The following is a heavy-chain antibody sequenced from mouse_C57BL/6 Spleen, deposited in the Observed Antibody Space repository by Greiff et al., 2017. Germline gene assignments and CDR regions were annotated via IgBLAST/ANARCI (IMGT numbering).Heavy chain of an antibody. J-gene: IGHJ3*01. Sequence: VQRVESGPELVKPGASVKLSCKASGYTFTSYEINWVKQRPGQGLEWIGWIYPRDGSTKYNEKFKGKDTLTVDTSSSTAYMELHSLTSEDSAVYFCARPWYYGSSYPLAYWGQGTLVTVSA. CDR3: ARPWYYGSSYPLAY. CDR1: GYTFTSYE. V-gene: IGHV1-85*01. CDR2: IYPRDGST. D-gene: IGHD1-1*01.